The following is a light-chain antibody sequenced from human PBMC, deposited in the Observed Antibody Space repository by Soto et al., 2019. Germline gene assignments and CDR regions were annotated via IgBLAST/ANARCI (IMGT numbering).Light chain of an antibody. V-gene: IGKV3-15*01. J-gene: IGKJ1*01. Sequence: EIVLTQSPATLSLSPGERATLSCRASQSVSSNLAWYQQKPGQAPRLLIYGASTRATAIPARFSGSGSGTEFTLTISSLQSEDFAVYYCQQYNNWPVTFGQGTKVDTK. CDR3: QQYNNWPVT. CDR1: QSVSSN. CDR2: GAS.